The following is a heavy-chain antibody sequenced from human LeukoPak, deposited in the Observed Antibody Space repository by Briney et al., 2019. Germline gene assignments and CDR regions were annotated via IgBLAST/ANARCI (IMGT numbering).Heavy chain of an antibody. V-gene: IGHV5-10-1*01. J-gene: IGHJ4*02. D-gene: IGHD3-22*01. CDR1: GYSFTTYW. CDR3: ARRRSRGYYQVKDY. CDR2: IDPSDSYT. Sequence: GESLKISCKGSGYSFTTYWISWVRQMPGKGLEWMGRIDPSDSYTDYSPSFQGHVTISADKSISTAYLRWSSLKASDTAMYYCARRRSRGYYQVKDYWGQGTLVTVSS.